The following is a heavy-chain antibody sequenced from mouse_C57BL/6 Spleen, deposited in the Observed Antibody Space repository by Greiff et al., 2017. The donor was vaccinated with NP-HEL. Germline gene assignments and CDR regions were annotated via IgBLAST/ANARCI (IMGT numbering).Heavy chain of an antibody. V-gene: IGHV1-64*01. CDR1: GYTFTSYW. D-gene: IGHD2-4*01. Sequence: QVQLQQPVAELVKPGASVKLSCKASGYTFTSYWMHWVKQRPGQGLEWIGMIHPNSGSTNYNEKFKSKATLTVDKSSSTAYMQLSSLTSEDSAVYYCAGHDYDGDWYFDVWGTGTTVTVSS. CDR2: IHPNSGST. J-gene: IGHJ1*03. CDR3: AGHDYDGDWYFDV.